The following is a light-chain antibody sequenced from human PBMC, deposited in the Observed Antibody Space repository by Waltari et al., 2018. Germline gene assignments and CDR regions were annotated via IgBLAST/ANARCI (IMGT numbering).Light chain of an antibody. Sequence: DIVMTQSPDSLAVSLGERATINCKSSQSLLYSSNNKNYLAWYQQKPGQPPKLLIDWASTRQFGVPDRFSGSWSGTDFTLTISSLQAEDVAVYYCQQYFSSAFTFGQGTRLEI. V-gene: IGKV4-1*01. CDR2: WAS. CDR3: QQYFSSAFT. CDR1: QSLLYSSNNKNY. J-gene: IGKJ5*01.